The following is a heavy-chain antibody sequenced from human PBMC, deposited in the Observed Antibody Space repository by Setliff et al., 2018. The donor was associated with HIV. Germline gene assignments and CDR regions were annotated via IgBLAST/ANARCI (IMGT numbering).Heavy chain of an antibody. V-gene: IGHV4-59*02. CDR1: GASVNSHY. CDR3: ASPTAIPH. Sequence: SETLSLTCTVSGASVNSHYWAWIRQPPGKGLEWIGSLYYSGNTNYNPSLKSRVSMSLDTSKNQFSLKLTSVTAADTAVYYCASPTAIPHWGQGTLVTVSS. J-gene: IGHJ4*02. D-gene: IGHD2-21*02. CDR2: LYYSGNT.